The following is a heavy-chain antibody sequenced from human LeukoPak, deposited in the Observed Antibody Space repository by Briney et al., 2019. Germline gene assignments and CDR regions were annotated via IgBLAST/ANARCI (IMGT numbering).Heavy chain of an antibody. Sequence: GGSLRLSCAASGFTFSSYGMHWVRQAPGKGLEWVAFIRYDGSNKYYADSVKGRFTISRDNAKNSLYLQMNSLRAEDTAVYYCARGQRLVRGVVYDYWGQGTLVTVSS. CDR3: ARGQRLVRGVVYDY. CDR2: IRYDGSNK. CDR1: GFTFSSYG. V-gene: IGHV3-30*02. D-gene: IGHD3-10*01. J-gene: IGHJ4*02.